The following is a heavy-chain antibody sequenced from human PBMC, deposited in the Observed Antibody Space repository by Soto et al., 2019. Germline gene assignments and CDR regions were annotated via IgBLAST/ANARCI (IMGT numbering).Heavy chain of an antibody. J-gene: IGHJ5*02. V-gene: IGHV4-30-4*01. CDR1: GGSISSGDYY. CDR2: IYYSGST. Sequence: RSLTCTVSGGSISSGDYYWSWIRQPPGKGLEWIGYIYYSGSTYYNPSLKSRVTISVDTSKNQFSLKLSPVTAADTAVYYCARVVGGQQLEYWFDPWGQGTLVTVSS. D-gene: IGHD6-13*01. CDR3: ARVVGGQQLEYWFDP.